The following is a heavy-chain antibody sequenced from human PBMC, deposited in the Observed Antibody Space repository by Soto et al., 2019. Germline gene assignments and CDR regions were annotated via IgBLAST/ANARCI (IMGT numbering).Heavy chain of an antibody. D-gene: IGHD5-12*01. CDR2: ISGSGGST. V-gene: IGHV3-23*01. Sequence: GGSLRLSCAASGFTFSSYAMSWVRQAPGKGLEWVSAISGSGGSTYYADSVKGRFTISRDNSKNTLYLQMNSLRAEDTAVYYCAKGIVATIFFLEVVYYGMDVWGQGTTVTVSS. CDR3: AKGIVATIFFLEVVYYGMDV. J-gene: IGHJ6*02. CDR1: GFTFSSYA.